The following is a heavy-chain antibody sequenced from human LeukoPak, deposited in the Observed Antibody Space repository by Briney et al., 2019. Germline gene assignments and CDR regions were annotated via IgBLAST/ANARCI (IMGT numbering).Heavy chain of an antibody. D-gene: IGHD6-13*01. CDR3: ARVKSSSSWYYFDY. Sequence: PSETLSLTCTVSGGSISSSSYCWGWIRQPPGKGLEWIGSIYYSGSTYYNPSLKSRVTISVDTSKNQFSLKLSSVTAADTAVYYCARVKSSSSWYYFDYWGQGTLVTVSS. V-gene: IGHV4-39*07. J-gene: IGHJ4*02. CDR1: GGSISSSSYC. CDR2: IYYSGST.